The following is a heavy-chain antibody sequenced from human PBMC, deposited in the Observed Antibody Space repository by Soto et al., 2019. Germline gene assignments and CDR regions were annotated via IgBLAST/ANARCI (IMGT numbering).Heavy chain of an antibody. Sequence: ESGGGVVQPGRSLRLSCAASGFTFSSFGMHWVRQAPGKGLEWVAVISYDGSIKYYVDSVKGRFTISRDNSKNTLYLQMNSLRAEDMAVYYCAKDKGIAVAGTPGMDVWGRGTTVTVSS. CDR2: ISYDGSIK. D-gene: IGHD6-19*01. J-gene: IGHJ6*02. V-gene: IGHV3-30*18. CDR3: AKDKGIAVAGTPGMDV. CDR1: GFTFSSFG.